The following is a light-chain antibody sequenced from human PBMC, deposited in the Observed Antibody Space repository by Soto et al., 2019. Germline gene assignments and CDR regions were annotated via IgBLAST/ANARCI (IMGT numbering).Light chain of an antibody. J-gene: IGLJ1*01. Sequence: SSDVGGFNYVSWYQQHPGKAPKLMIYDVTNRPSGVSYRFSGSKSGNTASLTISGLQAEDEADYYCNSYTSSSTYVLGTGTKVTVL. CDR3: NSYTSSSTYV. CDR2: DVT. V-gene: IGLV2-14*03. CDR1: SSDVGGFNY.